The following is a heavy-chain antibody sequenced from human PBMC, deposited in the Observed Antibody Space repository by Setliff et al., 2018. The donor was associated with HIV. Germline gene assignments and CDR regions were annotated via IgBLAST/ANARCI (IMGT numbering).Heavy chain of an antibody. D-gene: IGHD3-3*01. J-gene: IGHJ5*02. CDR3: ARGFWIPNWFDA. CDR2: IFYTRTT. CDR1: GGSIANNKYY. V-gene: IGHV4-39*01. Sequence: PSETLSLTCTVSGGSIANNKYYWGWIRQSSGKGLEWIGSIFYTRTTYYNPSLQSRVTISVDTSKNQFSLKLSSVTAADTCVYYCARGFWIPNWFDAWGQGTLVTVSS.